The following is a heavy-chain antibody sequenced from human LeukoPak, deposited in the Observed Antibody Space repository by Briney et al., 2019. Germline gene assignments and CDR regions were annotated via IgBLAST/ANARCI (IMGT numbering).Heavy chain of an antibody. CDR1: GGSISSRSYY. D-gene: IGHD5-24*01. CDR2: MYYSGAT. Sequence: PSETLSLTCTVSGGSISSRSYYWGWIRQPPGKGLEWIGSMYYSGATYYNPSLKSRVTMSRDTSKKQLSLKLSSVTAADTAVYYCARGEDGGFDPWGQGTLVTVSS. V-gene: IGHV4-39*07. J-gene: IGHJ5*02. CDR3: ARGEDGGFDP.